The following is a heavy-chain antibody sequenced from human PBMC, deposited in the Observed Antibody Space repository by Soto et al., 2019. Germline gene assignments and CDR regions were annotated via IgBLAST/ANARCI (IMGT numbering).Heavy chain of an antibody. CDR3: ARDVWETTSRYYGLDL. CDR2: ISGSGGTT. D-gene: IGHD1-26*01. J-gene: IGHJ6*02. V-gene: IGHV3-23*01. Sequence: GGSLRLSCAASGFTFSSYAMTWVRQAPGKRLEWVSGISGSGGTTSYTDSVKGRFTISRDNSKKTLFLEMKSLGVEDTDVYFCARDVWETTSRYYGLDLWGLGTTVTVSS. CDR1: GFTFSSYA.